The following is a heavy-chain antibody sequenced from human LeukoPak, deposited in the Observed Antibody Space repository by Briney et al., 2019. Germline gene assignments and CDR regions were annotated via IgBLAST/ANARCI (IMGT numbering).Heavy chain of an antibody. CDR1: GFTFSSYS. CDR2: ISSSSSYI. D-gene: IGHD3-9*01. Sequence: GGSLRLSCAASGFTFSSYSMNWVRQAPGKGLEWVSSISSSSSYIYYADSVKGRFTISRDNAKNSLYLQMNNLRAEDTAVYYCARDFEYYDILTGYYTYYYGMDVWGQGTTVTVSS. V-gene: IGHV3-21*01. CDR3: ARDFEYYDILTGYYTYYYGMDV. J-gene: IGHJ6*02.